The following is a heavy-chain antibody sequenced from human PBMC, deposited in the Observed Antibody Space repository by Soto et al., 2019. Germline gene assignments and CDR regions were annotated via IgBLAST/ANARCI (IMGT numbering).Heavy chain of an antibody. J-gene: IGHJ4*02. CDR3: ARELNTDSSAYYSFAY. CDR1: GYTFSDYG. D-gene: IGHD3-22*01. V-gene: IGHV1-18*01. Sequence: GASVKVSCKTSGYTFSDYGLAWLRQTPGQGPEWMGWVSTYNTNTNYAQKFQGRVTMTTDTSTTTTSMELRSLRSDDTAVYYCARELNTDSSAYYSFAYWGQGTLVTVSS. CDR2: VSTYNTNT.